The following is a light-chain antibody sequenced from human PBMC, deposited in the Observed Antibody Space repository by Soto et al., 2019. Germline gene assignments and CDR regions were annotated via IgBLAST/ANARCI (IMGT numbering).Light chain of an antibody. CDR1: SSDVGSYNR. V-gene: IGLV2-18*02. Sequence: QSALTQPPSVSGSPGQSVSISCTGTSSDVGSYNRVSWYQQPPGTAPKLMIYEVSNRPSGVPDRFSGSKSGNTASLTISGLQADDEADYYCSSYTSSNTLVFGGGTKLTVL. CDR3: SSYTSSNTLV. J-gene: IGLJ2*01. CDR2: EVS.